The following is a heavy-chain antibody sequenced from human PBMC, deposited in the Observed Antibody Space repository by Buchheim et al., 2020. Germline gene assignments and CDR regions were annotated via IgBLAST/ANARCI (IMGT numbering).Heavy chain of an antibody. Sequence: QLQLQESGPGLVKPSETLSLTCTVSGGSISSSSYYWGWIRQPPGKGLEWIGSIYYSGSTYYNPSLKSRVTISVDTSKNQFSLKLSSVTAADTAVYYCARVSPSVTMIVAVMYYFDYWGQGTL. D-gene: IGHD3-22*01. J-gene: IGHJ4*02. V-gene: IGHV4-39*07. CDR1: GGSISSSSYY. CDR2: IYYSGST. CDR3: ARVSPSVTMIVAVMYYFDY.